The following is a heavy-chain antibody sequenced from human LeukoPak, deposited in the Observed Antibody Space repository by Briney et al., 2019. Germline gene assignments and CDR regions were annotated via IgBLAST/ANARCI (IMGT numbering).Heavy chain of an antibody. Sequence: SETLSLTCAVYGGSFNGYYWSWIRQPPGKGLEWIGEINHSGSTNYNPSLKSRVTISVDTSKNQFSLKLSSVTAADTAVYYCARDNRFGELYYGMDVWGQGTTVTVSS. V-gene: IGHV4-34*01. CDR2: INHSGST. CDR1: GGSFNGYY. J-gene: IGHJ6*02. D-gene: IGHD3-10*01. CDR3: ARDNRFGELYYGMDV.